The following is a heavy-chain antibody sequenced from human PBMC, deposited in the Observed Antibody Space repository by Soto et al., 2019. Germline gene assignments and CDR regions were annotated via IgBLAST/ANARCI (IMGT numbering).Heavy chain of an antibody. V-gene: IGHV4-61*01. Sequence: PSETLSLTCTVSDDSVSSGSYYWTWIRQPPGKGLEWIGYIYSSGSTLYNPSLKSRVIISVDTSMNQFSLKLSSVTAADTAVYYCARDSLALFDAWAQGTLVTVSS. D-gene: IGHD5-12*01. J-gene: IGHJ4*02. CDR2: IYSSGST. CDR1: DDSVSSGSYY. CDR3: ARDSLALFDA.